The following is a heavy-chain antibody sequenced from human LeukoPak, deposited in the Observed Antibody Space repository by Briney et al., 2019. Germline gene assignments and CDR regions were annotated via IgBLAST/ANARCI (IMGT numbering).Heavy chain of an antibody. CDR2: ISWNGGEE. D-gene: IGHD2-15*01. J-gene: IGHJ4*02. V-gene: IGHV3-30*18. CDR3: AKEQGYTSWLTTGH. Sequence: GKSLRLSCAASGFTFSDYGMHWLRQAPGKGLEWVAVISWNGGEEHYGNSVRGRFTISRDNSKNMVYLQMNSLRAEDTAVYYCAKEQGYTSWLTTGHWGQGALVTVSS. CDR1: GFTFSDYG.